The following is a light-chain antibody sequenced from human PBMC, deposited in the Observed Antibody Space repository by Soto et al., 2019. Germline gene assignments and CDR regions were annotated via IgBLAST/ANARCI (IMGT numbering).Light chain of an antibody. Sequence: EIVMTQSPATLSVSPGEIATLSCRASQNIRRYLIWYQKKNGKAPRXXMYDVSNRATGIPARLSGSGYGTDLTITISSIETEDLEVYYCQQRSNWPRTFGQGTKVDI. V-gene: IGKV3-11*01. CDR2: DVS. J-gene: IGKJ1*01. CDR1: QNIRRY. CDR3: QQRSNWPRT.